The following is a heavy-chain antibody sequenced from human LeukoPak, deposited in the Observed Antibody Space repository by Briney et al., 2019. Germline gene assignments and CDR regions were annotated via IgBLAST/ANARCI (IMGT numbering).Heavy chain of an antibody. CDR1: GGTFRSYT. CDR2: IIPILGIA. D-gene: IGHD6-19*01. J-gene: IGHJ4*02. V-gene: IGHV1-69*02. Sequence: SVKVSCKASGGTFRSYTISWVRQAPGQGLEWVGRIIPILGIANYAQKFQGRVTITADKSTSTAYMELSSLRSEDTAVYYCASYLIAVAGSFDYWGQGTLVTVSS. CDR3: ASYLIAVAGSFDY.